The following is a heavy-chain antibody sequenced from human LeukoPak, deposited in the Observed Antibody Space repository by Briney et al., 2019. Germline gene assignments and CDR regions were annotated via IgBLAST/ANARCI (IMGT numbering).Heavy chain of an antibody. CDR3: TTVIDYDSSGPYN. V-gene: IGHV3-15*01. CDR1: GFTFSNAW. Sequence: GGSLRLSCAASGFTFSNAWMSWVRQAPGKGLEWVGRIKSKTDGGTTDYAAPVKGRFTISRDDSKNTLYLQMNSLKTEDTAVYCCTTVIDYDSSGPYNWGQGTLVTVSS. D-gene: IGHD3-22*01. J-gene: IGHJ4*02. CDR2: IKSKTDGGTT.